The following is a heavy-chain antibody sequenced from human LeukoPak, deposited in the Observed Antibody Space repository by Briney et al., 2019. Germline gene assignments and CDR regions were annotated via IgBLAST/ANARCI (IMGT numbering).Heavy chain of an antibody. Sequence: GGSLRLSCAASGFTFSSYWKSWVRQAPGKGLEWVANTKQDGSEKYYVDSVKGRFTISRDNAKNSLYLQMNSLRAEDTAVYYCAGTPLWFGELLLDYWGQGTLVTVSS. V-gene: IGHV3-7*03. CDR3: AGTPLWFGELLLDY. CDR2: TKQDGSEK. J-gene: IGHJ4*02. CDR1: GFTFSSYW. D-gene: IGHD3-10*01.